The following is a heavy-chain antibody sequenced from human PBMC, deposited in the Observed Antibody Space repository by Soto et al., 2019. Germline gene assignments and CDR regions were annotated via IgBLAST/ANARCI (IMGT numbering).Heavy chain of an antibody. Sequence: GGSLRLSCTVSGFTFGDYAVSWFRQAPGKGLEWVGFIRSKAYGGTTEYAASVKGRFTISRDDSKSIAYLQLNSLKTEDTAVYYCTRAIAVEYYFDYWGQGTLVTVSS. CDR2: IRSKAYGGTT. CDR1: GFTFGDYA. V-gene: IGHV3-49*03. CDR3: TRAIAVEYYFDY. D-gene: IGHD6-19*01. J-gene: IGHJ4*02.